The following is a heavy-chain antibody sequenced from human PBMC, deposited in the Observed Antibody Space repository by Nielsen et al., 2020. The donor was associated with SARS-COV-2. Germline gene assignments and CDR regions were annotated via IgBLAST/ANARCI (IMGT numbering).Heavy chain of an antibody. CDR2: ISSSSSYI. CDR3: ARGLQLWVDY. CDR1: GFTFSSYS. D-gene: IGHD5-18*01. J-gene: IGHJ4*02. V-gene: IGHV3-21*01. Sequence: ESLKISCAASGFTFSSYSMNWVRQAPGKGLEWVSSISSSSSYIYYADSVKGRFTISRDNAKNSLYLQMNSLRAEDTAVYYCARGLQLWVDYWGQGTLVTVSS.